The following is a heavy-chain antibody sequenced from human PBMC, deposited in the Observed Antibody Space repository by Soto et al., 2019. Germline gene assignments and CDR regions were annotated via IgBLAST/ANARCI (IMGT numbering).Heavy chain of an antibody. D-gene: IGHD6-19*01. Sequence: PSETLSLTCTVSGGSISSSSYYWGWIRQPPGKGLEWIGSIYYSGSTYYNPSLKSRVTISVDTSKNQFSLKLSSVTAADTAVYYCARGRIAVAGTALDYWGQGTLVTVSS. CDR1: GGSISSSSYY. J-gene: IGHJ4*02. V-gene: IGHV4-39*01. CDR3: ARGRIAVAGTALDY. CDR2: IYYSGST.